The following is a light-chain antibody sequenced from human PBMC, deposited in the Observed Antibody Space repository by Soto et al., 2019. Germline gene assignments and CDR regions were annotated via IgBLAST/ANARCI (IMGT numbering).Light chain of an antibody. J-gene: IGLJ1*01. CDR3: SSYTISTTLV. V-gene: IGLV2-14*01. CDR1: SSDLGGYNY. CDR2: EVS. Sequence: QSVLTQPASVSGSPGQSITISCTGTSSDLGGYNYVSWYQQHPGKAPKLMIYEVSNQPSGVSNRFSGSKSGNTASLTISGLQAEDEADYYCSSYTISTTLVFGTGTKVTVL.